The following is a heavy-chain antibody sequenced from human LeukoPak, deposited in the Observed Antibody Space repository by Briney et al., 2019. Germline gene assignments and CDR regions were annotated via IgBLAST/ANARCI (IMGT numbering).Heavy chain of an antibody. CDR1: GGSISSCY. J-gene: IGHJ2*01. Sequence: PSETLSLTCTVSGGSISSCYWSWIRQPPGKGLEWIGYIYYSGSTNYNPSLKSRVTISVDTSKNQFSLKLSSVTAADTAVYYCARDGDYYGSGTPHTPYWYFDLWGRGTLVTVSS. CDR2: IYYSGST. V-gene: IGHV4-59*01. CDR3: ARDGDYYGSGTPHTPYWYFDL. D-gene: IGHD3-10*01.